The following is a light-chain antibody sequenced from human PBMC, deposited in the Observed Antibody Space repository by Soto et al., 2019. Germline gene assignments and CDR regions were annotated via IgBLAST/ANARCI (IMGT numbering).Light chain of an antibody. CDR1: SSNIGVNP. CDR3: ASWDDNLNCPE. CDR2: TNN. J-gene: IGLJ2*01. Sequence: VLTQPPSASGTPGQRVTISCSGSSSNIGVNPVNWYQQIPGTAPKLLIYTNNQRPSGVPDRFSGSKSGTSASLAISGLQAGDEAIYYCASWDDNLNCPEFGGGTKVTVL. V-gene: IGLV1-44*01.